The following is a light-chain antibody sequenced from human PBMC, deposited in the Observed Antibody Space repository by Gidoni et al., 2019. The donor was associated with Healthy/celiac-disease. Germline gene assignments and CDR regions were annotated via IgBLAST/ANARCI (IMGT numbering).Light chain of an antibody. J-gene: IGKJ2*01. V-gene: IGKV2-30*02. CDR3: MQGTLGDT. CDR2: TVS. Sequence: DVVMTQSPLSLPVTLGQPASISCRSRQRLVHSDGNTYMNWFQQSPGQSPRRLIYTVSTRDYGVPDRFSGSGSGTDFTLKISRVEAEDVGVYYCMQGTLGDTFGQGTKLESK. CDR1: QRLVHSDGNTY.